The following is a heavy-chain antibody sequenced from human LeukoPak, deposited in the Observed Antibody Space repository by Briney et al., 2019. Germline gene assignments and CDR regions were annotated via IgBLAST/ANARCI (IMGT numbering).Heavy chain of an antibody. J-gene: IGHJ2*01. V-gene: IGHV3-13*01. Sequence: GGSLRLSCAVSGFTFNYYDMHWVRQAPGKRLEWVSAIRTTGDTHYPDSVKGRFAMSREDAKNSVHLQMNTLRAGDTAVYYWARGVSYYYDNSGHPGWYFDLWGRGTLVTVSS. D-gene: IGHD3-22*01. CDR2: IRTTGDT. CDR1: GFTFNYYD. CDR3: ARGVSYYYDNSGHPGWYFDL.